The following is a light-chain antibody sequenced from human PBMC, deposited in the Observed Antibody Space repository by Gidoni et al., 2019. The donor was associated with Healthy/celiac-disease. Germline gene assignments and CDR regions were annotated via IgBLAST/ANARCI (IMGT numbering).Light chain of an antibody. J-gene: IGKJ4*01. CDR1: QGISSY. CDR3: QQLNSYLA. Sequence: DIQLTQSPSFLSASVGDRVTITCRASQGISSYLAWYQQKPGQPPNLLIYAASTLQSGVPSRFSGSGSGTEFTLTISSLQPEDFATYYCQQLNSYLAFGGGTKVEIK. V-gene: IGKV1-9*01. CDR2: AAS.